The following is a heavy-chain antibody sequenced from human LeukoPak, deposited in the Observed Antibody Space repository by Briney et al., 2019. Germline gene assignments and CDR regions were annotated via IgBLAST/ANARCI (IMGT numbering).Heavy chain of an antibody. Sequence: ASVKVPCKASGGTFSSYAISWVRQAPGQGLEWMGGIIPIFGTANYAQKFQGRVTITADKSTSTAYMELSSLRSEDTAVYYCARALVRGPRAHFDYWGQGTLVTVSS. D-gene: IGHD3-10*01. J-gene: IGHJ4*02. CDR3: ARALVRGPRAHFDY. CDR1: GGTFSSYA. V-gene: IGHV1-69*06. CDR2: IIPIFGTA.